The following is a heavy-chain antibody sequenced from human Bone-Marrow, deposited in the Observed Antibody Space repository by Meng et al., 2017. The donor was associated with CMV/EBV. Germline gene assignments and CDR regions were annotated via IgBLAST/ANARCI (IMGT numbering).Heavy chain of an antibody. D-gene: IGHD3-3*01. Sequence: YGISWVRQATGQGLEWMGWISAYNGNTNYAQKLQGRVTMTTDTSTSTAYMELRSLRSDDTAVYYCARVMYYDFWSGYYAALTNWFDPWGQGTLVTVSS. CDR3: ARVMYYDFWSGYYAALTNWFDP. V-gene: IGHV1-18*01. CDR1: YG. CDR2: ISAYNGNT. J-gene: IGHJ5*02.